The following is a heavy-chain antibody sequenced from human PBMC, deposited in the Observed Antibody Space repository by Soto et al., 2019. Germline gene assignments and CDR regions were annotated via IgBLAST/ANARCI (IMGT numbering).Heavy chain of an antibody. CDR2: IYYSGST. J-gene: IGHJ5*02. V-gene: IGHV4-59*01. CDR1: GGSIRSYY. D-gene: IGHD3-10*01. Sequence: SATLSLTCTGSGGSIRSYYWIWIRQPPGKGLEWIGYIYYSGSTNYNPSLKSRVTIPVDTSKNQFSLKLSSVTAADTAVYYCARGYYYGSGSYSNWFDPWGQGTLVTVSS. CDR3: ARGYYYGSGSYSNWFDP.